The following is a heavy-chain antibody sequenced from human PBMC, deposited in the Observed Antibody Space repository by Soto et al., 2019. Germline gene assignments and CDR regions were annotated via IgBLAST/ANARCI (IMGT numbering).Heavy chain of an antibody. D-gene: IGHD3-10*01. CDR3: ASSSLWFGELYYYGMDV. V-gene: IGHV3-53*01. CDR1: GFTVSSNY. CDR2: IYSGGST. Sequence: PGGSLRLSCAASGFTVSSNYMSWVRQAPGKGLEWVSVIYSGGSTYYADSVKGRFTISRDNSKNTLYLQMNSLRAEDTAVYYCASSSLWFGELYYYGMDVWGQGTTVTVS. J-gene: IGHJ6*02.